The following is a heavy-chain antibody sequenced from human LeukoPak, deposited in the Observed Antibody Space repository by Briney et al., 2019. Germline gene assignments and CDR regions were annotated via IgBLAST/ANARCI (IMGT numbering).Heavy chain of an antibody. CDR2: IIPIFGTA. CDR1: GGTFSSYA. V-gene: IGHV1-69*13. J-gene: IGHJ4*02. Sequence: GASVTVSFTASGGTFSSYAISWVRQAPGQGLEWMGGIIPIFGTANYAQKFQGRVTITADESTSTAYMELSSLRSEDTAVYYCARAGREHYYDSSGYYSYWGQGTLVTVSS. CDR3: ARAGREHYYDSSGYYSY. D-gene: IGHD3-22*01.